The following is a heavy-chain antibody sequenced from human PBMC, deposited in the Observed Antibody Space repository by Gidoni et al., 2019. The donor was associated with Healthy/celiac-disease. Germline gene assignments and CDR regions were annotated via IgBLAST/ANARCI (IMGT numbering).Heavy chain of an antibody. CDR3: ARGDTVTMAFDY. V-gene: IGHV3-30-3*01. CDR2: IPYDGSNK. J-gene: IGHJ4*02. Sequence: QVQLVESGGGVVQPGRSLSLPCASSGFPFSSYAMHWVRPAPGKGLEWVAVIPYDGSNKYYADSVKGRFTISRDNSKNTLYLQMNSLRAEDTAVYYCARGDTVTMAFDYWGQGTLVTVSS. D-gene: IGHD3-10*01. CDR1: GFPFSSYA.